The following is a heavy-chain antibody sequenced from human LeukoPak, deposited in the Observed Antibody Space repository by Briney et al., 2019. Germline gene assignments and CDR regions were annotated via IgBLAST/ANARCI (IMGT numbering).Heavy chain of an antibody. D-gene: IGHD3-10*01. V-gene: IGHV3-21*01. J-gene: IGHJ4*02. CDR2: ISSSSSYI. Sequence: GSLRLSCAASGFTFSSYAMTWVRQAPGKGLEWVSSISSSSSYIYYADSVKGRFTISRDNAKNSLYLQMNSLRAEDTAVYYCARVGNYYGSGSYYPFDYWGQGTLVTVSS. CDR3: ARVGNYYGSGSYYPFDY. CDR1: GFTFSSYA.